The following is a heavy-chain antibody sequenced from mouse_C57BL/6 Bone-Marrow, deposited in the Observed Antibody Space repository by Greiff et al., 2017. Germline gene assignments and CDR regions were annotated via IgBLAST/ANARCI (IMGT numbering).Heavy chain of an antibody. CDR1: GYTFTSYW. CDR3: AREEGIYYNGPWCAY. J-gene: IGHJ3*01. CDR2: IDPSDSYT. Sequence: QVQLQQPGAELVMPGASVKLSCKASGYTFTSYWMHWVKQRPGQGLEWIGEIDPSDSYTNYNQKFKGKSTLTVDKSSSTAYMQLSSLTSEDSAVDYCAREEGIYYNGPWCAYWGQGTLVTVSA. V-gene: IGHV1-69*01. D-gene: IGHD1-1*01.